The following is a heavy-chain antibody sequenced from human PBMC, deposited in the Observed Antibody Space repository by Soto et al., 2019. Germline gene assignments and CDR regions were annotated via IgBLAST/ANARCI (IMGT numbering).Heavy chain of an antibody. CDR2: IWYDGSKK. V-gene: IGHV3-33*01. CDR3: ARDGYCSGGSCYGLLSFDY. J-gene: IGHJ4*02. D-gene: IGHD2-15*01. Sequence: QVQLVESGGGVAQPEKSLRLSCTASGFTFSSYGMHWVRQVPGKGLEWVALIWYDGSKKYYADSVKGRFTISRDNSKNTLFLQMDSLRAEDTAVYHCARDGYCSGGSCYGLLSFDYWGQGTLVTVSS. CDR1: GFTFSSYG.